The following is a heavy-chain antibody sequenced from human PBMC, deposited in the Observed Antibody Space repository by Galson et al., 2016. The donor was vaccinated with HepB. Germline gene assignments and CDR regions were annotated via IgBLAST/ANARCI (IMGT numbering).Heavy chain of an antibody. J-gene: IGHJ4*02. Sequence: TLSLTCTVSGDSISSGGHYWSWIRQPAGKGLEWIGRIYTSGISNYNPSLKSRVTMSVDTSRNHFSLKLSSVTAADTAVYYCTRENPSLLGYSDYWGQGTLVTVSS. V-gene: IGHV4-61*02. CDR2: IYTSGIS. CDR3: TRENPSLLGYSDY. CDR1: GDSISSGGHY. D-gene: IGHD2-21*01.